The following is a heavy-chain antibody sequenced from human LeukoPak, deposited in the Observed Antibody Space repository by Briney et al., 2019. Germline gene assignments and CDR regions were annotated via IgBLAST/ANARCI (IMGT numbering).Heavy chain of an antibody. CDR2: IYYSGST. CDR1: GGSISSYY. J-gene: IGHJ4*02. V-gene: IGHV4-59*08. Sequence: SETLSLTCTVSGGSISSYYWSWIRQPPGKGLEWIGYIYYSGSTNYNPSLKSRVTISVDTSKNQFSLKLSSVTAADTAVYYCARPRGDCSGGSCYFDYWGQGTLVTVSS. CDR3: ARPRGDCSGGSCYFDY. D-gene: IGHD2-15*01.